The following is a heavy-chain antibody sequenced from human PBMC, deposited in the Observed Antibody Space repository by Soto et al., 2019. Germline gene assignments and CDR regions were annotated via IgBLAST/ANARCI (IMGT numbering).Heavy chain of an antibody. D-gene: IGHD2-2*01. J-gene: IGHJ6*02. CDR2: ISYDGSNK. CDR1: GFTFSSYA. V-gene: IGHV3-30-3*01. CDR3: ARVYIGSRDQLPEPYYYYGMDV. Sequence: GGSLRLSCAASGFTFSSYAMHWVRQAPGKGLEWVAVISYDGSNKYYADSVKGRFTISRDNSKNTLYLQMNSLRAEDTAVYYCARVYIGSRDQLPEPYYYYGMDVWGQGTTVTVSS.